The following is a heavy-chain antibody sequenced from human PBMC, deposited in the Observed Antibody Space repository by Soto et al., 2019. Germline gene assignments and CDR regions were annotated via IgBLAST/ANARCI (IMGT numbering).Heavy chain of an antibody. CDR3: ASLPVVVAATGWFDP. Sequence: QVQLQESGPGLVKPSQTLSLTCTVSGGSISSGDYYWSWIRQPPGKGLEWIGYIYYSGRTYYNPSLKSRVTISVDTSKNQFSLKLSSVTAADTAVYYCASLPVVVAATGWFDPWGQGTLVTVSS. CDR1: GGSISSGDYY. D-gene: IGHD2-15*01. V-gene: IGHV4-30-4*01. J-gene: IGHJ5*02. CDR2: IYYSGRT.